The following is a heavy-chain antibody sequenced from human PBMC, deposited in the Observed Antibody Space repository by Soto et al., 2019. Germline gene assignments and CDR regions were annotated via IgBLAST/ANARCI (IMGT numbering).Heavy chain of an antibody. CDR1: GFTVSSNY. J-gene: IGHJ6*02. CDR3: ARDTQYYDSSGYWGGGHRYGLDV. CDR2: IYSGGST. V-gene: IGHV3-53*01. Sequence: GGSLRLSCAASGFTVSSNYMSWVRQAPGKGLEWVSVIYSGGSTYYADSVKGRFTISRDNSKNTLYLQMNSLRAEDTAVYYCARDTQYYDSSGYWGGGHRYGLDVWGQGTTVTVS. D-gene: IGHD3-22*01.